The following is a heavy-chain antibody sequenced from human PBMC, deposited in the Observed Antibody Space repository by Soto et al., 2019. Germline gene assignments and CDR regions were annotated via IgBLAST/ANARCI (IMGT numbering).Heavy chain of an antibody. Sequence: QVQLVQSGAEVKKPGASVKVSCKTSGYTFTTYGVCWVRQAPGQGLEWMGWINTYNGNTNYAQKLQGRVTMTTDTSTSTAYMELRSLRSDDTAVYYCARDGLRKTATSYNYYYGMDVWGQGTTVTVSS. CDR3: ARDGLRKTATSYNYYYGMDV. J-gene: IGHJ6*02. CDR1: GYTFTTYG. CDR2: INTYNGNT. D-gene: IGHD2-21*02. V-gene: IGHV1-18*01.